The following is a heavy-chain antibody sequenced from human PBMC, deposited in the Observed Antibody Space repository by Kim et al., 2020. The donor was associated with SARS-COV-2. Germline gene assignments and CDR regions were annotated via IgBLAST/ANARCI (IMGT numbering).Heavy chain of an antibody. CDR1: GYTLTELS. D-gene: IGHD6-25*01. CDR3: EVDNFGGYGH. CDR2: FDPEDGLR. Sequence: ASVKVSCKVSGYTLTELSMHWVRQAPGKGLEWMGGFDPEDGLRIYAQKFQGRVTMTEDTSTETAYMELSSLSSEDTAVYYCEVDNFGGYGHCGQGTLVIVSS. J-gene: IGHJ4*02. V-gene: IGHV1-24*01.